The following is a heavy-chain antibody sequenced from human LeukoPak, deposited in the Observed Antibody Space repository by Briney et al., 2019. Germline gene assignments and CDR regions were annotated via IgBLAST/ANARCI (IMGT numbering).Heavy chain of an antibody. CDR2: IIPIFGTA. J-gene: IGHJ4*02. CDR1: GGTFISYA. V-gene: IGHV1-69*01. Sequence: GSSVKVSCKASGGTFISYAISWVRQAPGQGLEWMGGIIPIFGTANYAQKFQGRVTITADESTSTAYMEVTSLRSGNTAVYYCASRSRFFDNWGQGTLVTVSS. CDR3: ASRSRFFDN.